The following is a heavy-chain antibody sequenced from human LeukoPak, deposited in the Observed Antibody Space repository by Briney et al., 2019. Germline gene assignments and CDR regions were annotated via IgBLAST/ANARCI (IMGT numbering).Heavy chain of an antibody. CDR3: ARTLAGNLIDY. J-gene: IGHJ4*02. CDR2: INHSGST. CDR1: GGSFSGYY. Sequence: SETLSLTCAVYGGSFSGYYWSWIRRPPGKGLEWIGEINHSGSTNYNPSLKSRVTISVDTSKNQFSLKLSSVTAADTAVYYCARTLAGNLIDYWGQGTLVTVSS. V-gene: IGHV4-34*01. D-gene: IGHD3-3*02.